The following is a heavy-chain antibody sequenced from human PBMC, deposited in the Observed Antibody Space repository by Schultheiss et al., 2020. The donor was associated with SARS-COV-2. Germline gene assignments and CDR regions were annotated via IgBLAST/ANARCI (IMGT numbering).Heavy chain of an antibody. CDR1: GGSFSGHY. Sequence: SQTLSLTCAVYGGSFSGHYWSWIRQPPGKGLEWIGEIYHSGSTNSNPSLKSRVTISVDTSKNQFSLKLNSVTAADTAVYYCARDLDGVAAAGDAFDIWGQGTMVTVSS. J-gene: IGHJ3*02. D-gene: IGHD6-13*01. V-gene: IGHV4-34*01. CDR2: IYHSGST. CDR3: ARDLDGVAAAGDAFDI.